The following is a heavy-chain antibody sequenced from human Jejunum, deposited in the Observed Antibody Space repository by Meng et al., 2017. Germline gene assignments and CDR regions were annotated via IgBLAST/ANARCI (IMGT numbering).Heavy chain of an antibody. CDR3: ARNYFRSLDY. V-gene: IGHV3-7*01. Sequence: GESLKISCAASGFGFSTSWMTWVRQTPGKGLEWVSNIKKDARETFYAGSVKGRFTISRDNANNLLYLQMNGLRADDAAIYYCARNYFRSLDYWGQGTLVTVSS. J-gene: IGHJ4*02. CDR2: IKKDARET. CDR1: GFGFSTSW. D-gene: IGHD3-10*01.